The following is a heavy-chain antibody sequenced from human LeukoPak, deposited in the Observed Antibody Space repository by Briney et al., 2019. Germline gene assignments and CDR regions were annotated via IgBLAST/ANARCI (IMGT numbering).Heavy chain of an antibody. V-gene: IGHV3-48*02. J-gene: IGHJ4*02. Sequence: GGSLRLSCAASGFTFSSYSMNWVRQAPGKGLEWASYISSSSSTIYYADSVKGRFTISRDNAKNSLYLQMNSLRDEDTAVYYCERDLYAYCGGDCYFGPFDYWGQGTLVTVSS. D-gene: IGHD2-21*01. CDR1: GFTFSSYS. CDR2: ISSSSSTI. CDR3: ERDLYAYCGGDCYFGPFDY.